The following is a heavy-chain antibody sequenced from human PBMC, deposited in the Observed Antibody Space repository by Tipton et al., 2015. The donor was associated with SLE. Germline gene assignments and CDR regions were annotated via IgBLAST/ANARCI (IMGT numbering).Heavy chain of an antibody. D-gene: IGHD1-1*01. V-gene: IGHV3-9*01. CDR3: AKRVKVEVAFDF. CDR2: ISWNSGTI. Sequence: SLRLSCAASGFTFEDYAMHWVRQGPGKGLEWVSGISWNSGTIGYAASVKGRFTISRDNAKNSLYLEMNSLSAEDTAIYYCAKRVKVEVAFDFWGQGTMVAVSS. J-gene: IGHJ3*01. CDR1: GFTFEDYA.